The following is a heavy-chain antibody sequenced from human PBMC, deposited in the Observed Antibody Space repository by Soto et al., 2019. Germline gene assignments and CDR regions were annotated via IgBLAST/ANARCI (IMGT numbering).Heavy chain of an antibody. D-gene: IGHD3-16*01. Sequence: QVQLVQSGAEVKKPGASVKVSCKASGYTFTNYGMHWVRQAPGQRLEWMGWINAGNGNTKYSQKFQGRVTITRDTSATTAYMELSSLRSEDTAVYYCARDTICVLWGGCWFDPWGQGTLVTVSS. CDR3: ARDTICVLWGGCWFDP. CDR2: INAGNGNT. J-gene: IGHJ5*02. V-gene: IGHV1-3*01. CDR1: GYTFTNYG.